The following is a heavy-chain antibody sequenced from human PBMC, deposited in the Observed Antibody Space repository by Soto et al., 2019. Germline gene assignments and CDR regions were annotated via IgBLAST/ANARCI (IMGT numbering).Heavy chain of an antibody. CDR3: AREDGYNYSLDY. Sequence: ASVKVSCKASGHSFTGNYMHWVRQAPGQGLEWMGWINPNSGGTNYAQKFQGWVTMTRDTSISTAYMELSRLRSDDTAVYYCAREDGYNYSLDYWGQGTLVTVSS. D-gene: IGHD5-12*01. V-gene: IGHV1-2*04. CDR2: INPNSGGT. CDR1: GHSFTGNY. J-gene: IGHJ4*02.